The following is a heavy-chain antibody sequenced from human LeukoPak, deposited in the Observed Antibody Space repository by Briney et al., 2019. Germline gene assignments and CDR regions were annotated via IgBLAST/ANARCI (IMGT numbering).Heavy chain of an antibody. D-gene: IGHD5-18*01. V-gene: IGHV1-2*06. CDR2: INPNSGGT. CDR1: GYTFTGYY. J-gene: IGHJ5*02. CDR3: ARSPDTATFDP. Sequence: ASVKVSCKASGYTFTGYYMHWVRQAPGRRLEWMGRINPNSGGTNYAQKFQGRVTMTRDTSISTAYMELSRLRSDDTAVYYCARSPDTATFDPWGQGTLVTVSS.